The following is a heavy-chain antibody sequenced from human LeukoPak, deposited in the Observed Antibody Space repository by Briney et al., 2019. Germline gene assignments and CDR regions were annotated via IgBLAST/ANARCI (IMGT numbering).Heavy chain of an antibody. D-gene: IGHD4-17*01. CDR1: EVTFSSYD. CDR2: ISESGSSR. Sequence: GGSLRLSCAASEVTFSSYDMTWVRQAPGKGLEWVASISESGSSRFYTDSVKGRFTISRDNSKSTLYLQMDSLRAEDTAEYYCGLRYGDFFDFWGQGTLVTVSS. CDR3: GLRYGDFFDF. J-gene: IGHJ4*02. V-gene: IGHV3-23*01.